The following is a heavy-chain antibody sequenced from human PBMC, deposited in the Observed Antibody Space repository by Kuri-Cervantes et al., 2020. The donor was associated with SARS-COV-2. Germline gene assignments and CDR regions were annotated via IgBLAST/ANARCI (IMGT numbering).Heavy chain of an antibody. CDR2: ISAYNGNT. V-gene: IGHV1-18*01. D-gene: IGHD3-3*01. CDR1: GYTFTSYG. J-gene: IGHJ5*02. CDR3: ATVRVTIFGVVIIGGWFDP. Sequence: ASVKVSCKASGYTFTSYGISWVRQAPGQGLEWMGWISAYNGNTNYAQKLQGRVTMTTDTSTSTAYMELRSLRSEDTAVYYCATVRVTIFGVVIIGGWFDPWGQGILVTVSS.